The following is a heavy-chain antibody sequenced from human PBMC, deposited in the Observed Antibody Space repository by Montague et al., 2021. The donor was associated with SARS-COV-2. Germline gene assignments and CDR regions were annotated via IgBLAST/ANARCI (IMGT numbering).Heavy chain of an antibody. Sequence: SLRLSCAASGFTFSSYWMSWVRQAPGKGLEWVANIKQDGSEKYYVDSVKGRFTISRDNAKNSLYLQMNSLRAGDTAVYYCARDSFVVVPAASNYYYYYGMDVWGQGTTVTVSS. J-gene: IGHJ6*02. V-gene: IGHV3-7*01. D-gene: IGHD2-2*01. CDR3: ARDSFVVVPAASNYYYYYGMDV. CDR1: GFTFSSYW. CDR2: IKQDGSEK.